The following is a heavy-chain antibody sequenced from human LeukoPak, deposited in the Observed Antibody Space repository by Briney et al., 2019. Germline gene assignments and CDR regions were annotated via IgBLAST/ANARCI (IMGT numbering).Heavy chain of an antibody. J-gene: IGHJ4*02. CDR3: VKDLTAVAVTSDY. CDR1: GFTFSSYA. D-gene: IGHD6-19*01. CDR2: ISSNGGST. V-gene: IGHV3-64D*06. Sequence: GGSLRLSCSASGFTFSSYAMHWVRQAPGKGLEYVPAISSNGGSTYYADSVKGRFTISRDNSKNTLYLQMSSLRAEDTAVYYCVKDLTAVAVTSDYWGQGTLVTVSS.